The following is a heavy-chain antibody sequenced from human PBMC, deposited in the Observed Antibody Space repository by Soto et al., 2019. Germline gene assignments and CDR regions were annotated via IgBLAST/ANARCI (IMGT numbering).Heavy chain of an antibody. CDR3: VDWNAEGWDH. J-gene: IGHJ4*02. D-gene: IGHD1-1*01. CDR2: IRSKAAGGTT. V-gene: IGHV3-15*07. CDR1: GFTFTKAW. Sequence: EVQLVESGGGLVKPGGPLRLSCVVSGFTFTKAWMNWVRQAPGKGLEWVGRIRSKAAGGTTDSAAPVRGRFTISRDDSKNTVFLKMNSLTTEDTAVYYCVDWNAEGWDHWGQGTLVTVSS.